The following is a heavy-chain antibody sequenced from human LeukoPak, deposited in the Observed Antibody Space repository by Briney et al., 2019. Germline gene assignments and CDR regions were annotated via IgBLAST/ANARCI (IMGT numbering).Heavy chain of an antibody. CDR3: AKEPEPTNWNDLDY. CDR2: IYSGGGT. V-gene: IGHV3-53*05. CDR1: GFTVSSNY. Sequence: PGGSLRLSCSASGFTVSSNYMSCVRQAPAERLVWVSVIYSGGGTYYADSVKGRFTISRDNSKNTLFLQMNSLRAEDTAVYYCAKEPEPTNWNDLDYWGQGTLVTVSS. J-gene: IGHJ4*02. D-gene: IGHD1-20*01.